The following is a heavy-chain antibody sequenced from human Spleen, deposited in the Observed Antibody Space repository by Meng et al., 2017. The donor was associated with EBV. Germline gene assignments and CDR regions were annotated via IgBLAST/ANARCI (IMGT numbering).Heavy chain of an antibody. Sequence: QRQESGAGLVKPSQTLSLTCAVSGDSISGGGYSWSWIRQPPGKGLEWIAYIYHSGSVYYNPSLKSRVTISLDRSKNQFSLELNSVTAADTAVYYCARGIMTTVTTLFFFDSWGQGTLVTVSS. J-gene: IGHJ4*02. V-gene: IGHV4-30-2*01. CDR3: ARGIMTTVTTLFFFDS. CDR2: IYHSGSV. D-gene: IGHD4-17*01. CDR1: GDSISGGGYS.